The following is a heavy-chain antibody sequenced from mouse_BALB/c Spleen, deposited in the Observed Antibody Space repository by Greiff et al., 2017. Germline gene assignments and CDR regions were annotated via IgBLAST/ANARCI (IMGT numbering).Heavy chain of an antibody. CDR1: GYSITSGYY. D-gene: IGHD4-1*01. CDR3: ARDQGALGPGFAY. V-gene: IGHV3-6*02. J-gene: IGHJ3*01. CDR2: ISYDGSN. Sequence: ESGPGLVKPSQSLSLTCSVTGYSITSGYYWNWIRQFPGNKLEWMGYISYDGSNNYNPSLKNRISITRDTSKNQFFLKLNSVTTEDTATYYCARDQGALGPGFAYWGQGTLVTVSA.